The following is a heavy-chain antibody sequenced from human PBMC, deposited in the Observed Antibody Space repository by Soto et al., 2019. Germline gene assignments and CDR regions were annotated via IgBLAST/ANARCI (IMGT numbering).Heavy chain of an antibody. CDR2: ISGSGGST. CDR1: GFTFSSYA. CDR3: AKDKALRTRGAAAVREV. D-gene: IGHD6-13*01. J-gene: IGHJ6*04. V-gene: IGHV3-23*01. Sequence: GGSLGLSCAASGFTFSSYAMSWVRQAPGKGLEWVSAISGSGGSTYYADSVKGRFTISRDNSKNTLYLQMNSLRAEDTAVYYCAKDKALRTRGAAAVREVWGKGTTVTVSS.